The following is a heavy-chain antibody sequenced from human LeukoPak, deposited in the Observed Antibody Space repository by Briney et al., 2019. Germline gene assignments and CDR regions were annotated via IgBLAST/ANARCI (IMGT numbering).Heavy chain of an antibody. CDR3: ARHITIFGAPNWFDP. D-gene: IGHD3-3*01. Sequence: SEALSLTCTVSGGSISSSGYFWGWIRQPPGKGLEWIGTIYYSGNTYYNPSLKSRVTISVDTSKNQFSLKLSSVTAANTAVSYCARHITIFGAPNWFDPWGQGTLVTVSS. CDR1: GGSISSSGYF. V-gene: IGHV4-39*01. J-gene: IGHJ5*02. CDR2: IYYSGNT.